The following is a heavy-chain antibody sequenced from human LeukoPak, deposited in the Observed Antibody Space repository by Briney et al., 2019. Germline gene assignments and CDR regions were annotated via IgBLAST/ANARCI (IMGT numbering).Heavy chain of an antibody. CDR3: ARLNDYVGKIDY. J-gene: IGHJ4*02. CDR2: IYYSGST. V-gene: IGHV4-59*08. CDR1: GGSISSYY. Sequence: SETLSLTCTVSGGSISSYYWSWIRQPPGKGLEWIGYIYYSGSTNHNPSLKSRVTISVDTSKNQFSLKLSSVTAADTAVYYCARLNDYVGKIDYWGQGTLVTVSS. D-gene: IGHD4-17*01.